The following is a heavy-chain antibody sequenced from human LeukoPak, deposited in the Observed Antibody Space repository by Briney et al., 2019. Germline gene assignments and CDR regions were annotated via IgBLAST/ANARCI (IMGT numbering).Heavy chain of an antibody. CDR3: ARDVKNYDILTGYYN. CDR2: ISSSSSTI. V-gene: IGHV3-48*04. D-gene: IGHD3-9*01. J-gene: IGHJ4*02. CDR1: GFTFSSYS. Sequence: GGSLRLSCAASGFTFSSYSMNWVRQAPGKGLEWVSYISSSSSTIYYADSVKGRFTISRDNAKNSLYLQMNSLRAEDTAVYYCARDVKNYDILTGYYNWGQGTLVTVSS.